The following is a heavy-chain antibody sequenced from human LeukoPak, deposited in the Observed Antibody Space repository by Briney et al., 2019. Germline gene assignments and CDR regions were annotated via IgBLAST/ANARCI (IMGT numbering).Heavy chain of an antibody. CDR2: INWNGGST. J-gene: IGHJ6*03. CDR1: GFTFDDYG. CDR3: ARVGPAAAGNYYYYYYMDV. Sequence: GGSLRLSCAASGFTFDDYGMSWVRQAPGKGLEWVSGINWNGGSTGYADSVKGRFTISRDNAKNSLYLQMNSLRAEDTALYYCARVGPAAAGNYYYYYYMDVWGKGTTVTVSS. D-gene: IGHD6-13*01. V-gene: IGHV3-20*04.